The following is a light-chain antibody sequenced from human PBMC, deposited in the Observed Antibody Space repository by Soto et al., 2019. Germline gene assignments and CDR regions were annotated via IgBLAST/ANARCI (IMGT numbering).Light chain of an antibody. V-gene: IGKV3-15*01. Sequence: EIVMTQSPATLSVSTGERATLSCRASQSVGSNLAWYRQNSGQAPRLVIYGASTRATGIPARFSGSGSGTEFTLTIRSLQSEDFAIYFCQQYNNWPPDRTFGQGTKVEIQ. CDR2: GAS. CDR1: QSVGSN. J-gene: IGKJ1*01. CDR3: QQYNNWPPDRT.